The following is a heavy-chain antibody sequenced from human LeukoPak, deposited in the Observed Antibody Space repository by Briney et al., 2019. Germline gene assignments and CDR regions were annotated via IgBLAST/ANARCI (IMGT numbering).Heavy chain of an antibody. Sequence: GASVKVSCRASGGTFSSYAISWVRQAPGQGLEWMGRIIHILGIANYAQKFQGRVTITADKSTSTAYMELSSLRSDDTAVYYCAREGWIYCTNCVCYQKSWFDPWGQGTLVTVSS. J-gene: IGHJ5*02. V-gene: IGHV1-69*04. CDR3: AREGWIYCTNCVCYQKSWFDP. CDR2: IIHILGIA. D-gene: IGHD2-8*01. CDR1: GGTFSSYA.